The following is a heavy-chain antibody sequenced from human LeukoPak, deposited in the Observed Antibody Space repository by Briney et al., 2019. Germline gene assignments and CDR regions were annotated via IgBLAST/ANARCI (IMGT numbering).Heavy chain of an antibody. CDR3: AREEGHSGSYPLYYMDV. CDR1: GYTFTGYY. CDR2: INPNSGGT. V-gene: IGHV1-2*02. J-gene: IGHJ6*03. Sequence: ASVKVSCKASGYTFTGYYMHWVRQAPGQGLEWMGWINPNSGGTNYAQKFQGRVTMTRDTSISTAYMELSRLRSDDTAVYYCAREEGHSGSYPLYYMDVWGKGTTVTVSS. D-gene: IGHD1-26*01.